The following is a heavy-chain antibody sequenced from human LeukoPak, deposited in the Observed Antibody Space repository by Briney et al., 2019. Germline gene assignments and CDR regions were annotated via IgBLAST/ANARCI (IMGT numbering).Heavy chain of an antibody. V-gene: IGHV3-30-3*01. CDR1: GFTFSSYV. Sequence: GGSLRLSCAASGFTFSSYVMHWVRQAPGKGLEWVAVISYDGSNKYYADSVKGRFTISRDNSKNTLYLQMNSLRAEDTAVYYCARVLNYVPGDYWGQGTLVTVSS. D-gene: IGHD3-16*01. J-gene: IGHJ4*02. CDR3: ARVLNYVPGDY. CDR2: ISYDGSNK.